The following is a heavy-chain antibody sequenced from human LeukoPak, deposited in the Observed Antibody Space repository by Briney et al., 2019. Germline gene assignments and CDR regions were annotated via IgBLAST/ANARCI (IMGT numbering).Heavy chain of an antibody. CDR3: AKAAQRGFDYSNSLEH. CDR1: GFTFSHYG. V-gene: IGHV3-33*03. Sequence: GGSLRLSCAASGFTFSHYGMHWVRQAPGKGLEWVAVIWSDATNQYYADSVKGRFTISSDNFKNMVSLQMNRLRAEDTAVHYCAKAAQRGFDYSNSLEHWGQGSLVTVSS. J-gene: IGHJ4*02. CDR2: IWSDATNQ. D-gene: IGHD4-11*01.